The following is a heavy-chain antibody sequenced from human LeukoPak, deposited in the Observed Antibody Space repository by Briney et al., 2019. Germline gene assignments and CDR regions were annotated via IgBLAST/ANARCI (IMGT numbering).Heavy chain of an antibody. Sequence: GGSLRLSCAASGFTFSSYAMDWVRQAPGKGLEWVAVISYDGSNKYYADSVKGRFTISRDNSKNTMYLQMNSLRAEDTAVYYCAREGVVRGVISAFSIGAEGTMATVSS. CDR2: ISYDGSNK. V-gene: IGHV3-30*04. CDR1: GFTFSSYA. J-gene: IGHJ3*02. CDR3: AREGVVRGVISAFSI. D-gene: IGHD3-10*01.